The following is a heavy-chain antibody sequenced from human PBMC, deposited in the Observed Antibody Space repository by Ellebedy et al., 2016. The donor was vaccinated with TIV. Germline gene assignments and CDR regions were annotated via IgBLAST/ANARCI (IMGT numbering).Heavy chain of an antibody. CDR1: GYTFTSYG. D-gene: IGHD1-26*01. CDR2: INLNSGGT. Sequence: AASVKVSCKAAGYTFTSYGISWVRQAPGQGLECLGWINLNSGGTNYAQKFQGRVTLTRDTSISTAYMELSSLIFDDTAVYYCARAPPAEPFDFWGQGTLVTVSS. J-gene: IGHJ4*02. CDR3: ARAPPAEPFDF. V-gene: IGHV1-2*02.